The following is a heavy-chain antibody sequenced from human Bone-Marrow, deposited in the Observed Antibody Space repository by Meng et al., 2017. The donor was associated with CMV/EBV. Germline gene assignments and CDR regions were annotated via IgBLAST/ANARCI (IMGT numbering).Heavy chain of an antibody. Sequence: GESLKISCAASGFTFSGFAMTWVRQAPGKGLEWVSYISSGGRNIYYADSVKGRFIVSRDNAKNSLSLQMNSLRAEDTALYYCARLLEVQHFGMDVWGRGPTVTVSS. CDR1: GFTFSGFA. CDR3: ARLLEVQHFGMDV. D-gene: IGHD1-1*01. CDR2: ISSGGRNI. V-gene: IGHV3-48*03. J-gene: IGHJ6*02.